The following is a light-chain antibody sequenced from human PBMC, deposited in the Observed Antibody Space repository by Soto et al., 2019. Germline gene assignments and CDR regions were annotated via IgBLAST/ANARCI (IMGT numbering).Light chain of an antibody. CDR2: GAS. J-gene: IGKJ1*01. Sequence: EIVMTQSPATLSVSPRERATLSCRASQSVSSNLAWYQQKPGQAPRLLIYGASTRATGIPARFSGSGSGTEFTLTISSLQSEDFVGYYCQHYHNWPRTVGQGTKVEIK. CDR1: QSVSSN. CDR3: QHYHNWPRT. V-gene: IGKV3-15*01.